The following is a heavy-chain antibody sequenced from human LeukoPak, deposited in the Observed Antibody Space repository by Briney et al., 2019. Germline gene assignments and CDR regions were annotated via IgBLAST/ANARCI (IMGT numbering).Heavy chain of an antibody. V-gene: IGHV4-59*08. CDR1: GGSISSYY. D-gene: IGHD2-2*01. CDR2: IYYSGST. CDR3: AGGGPAAIPYNWFDP. Sequence: SETLSLTCTVSGGSISSYYWSWIRQPPGKGLEWIGYIYYSGSTNYNPSLKSRVTISVDTSKNQFSLKLSSVTAADTAVYYCAGGGPAAIPYNWFDPWGQGTLVTVSS. J-gene: IGHJ5*02.